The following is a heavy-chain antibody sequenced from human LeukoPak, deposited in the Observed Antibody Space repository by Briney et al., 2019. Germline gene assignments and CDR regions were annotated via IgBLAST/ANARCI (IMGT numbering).Heavy chain of an antibody. J-gene: IGHJ4*02. CDR1: GGSFSGYY. Sequence: PSETLSLTCAVYGGSFSGYYWIWIRQPPGKGLEWIGEINHSGSTNYNPSLKSRVTISVDTSKNQFSLKLSSVTAADTAVYYCATGLGGCCAYWGQGTLVTVSS. D-gene: IGHD2-21*01. CDR3: ATGLGGCCAY. CDR2: INHSGST. V-gene: IGHV4-34*01.